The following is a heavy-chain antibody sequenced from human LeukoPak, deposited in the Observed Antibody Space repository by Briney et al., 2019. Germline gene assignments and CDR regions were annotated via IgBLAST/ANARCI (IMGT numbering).Heavy chain of an antibody. Sequence: GGSLRLSCAASGFTFTNYAINWVRQAPGKGLEWVSAISGRGANTYYADSVKGRFTISRDNSKNTLYLQMNSLRAEDTAVYYCVRHPASSGWYMMRWGQGTLVTVSS. CDR1: GFTFTNYA. V-gene: IGHV3-23*01. CDR2: ISGRGANT. D-gene: IGHD6-19*01. CDR3: VRHPASSGWYMMR. J-gene: IGHJ4*02.